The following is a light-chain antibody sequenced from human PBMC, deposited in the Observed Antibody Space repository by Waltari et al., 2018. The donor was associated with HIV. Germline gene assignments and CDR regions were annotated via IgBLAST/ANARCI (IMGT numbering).Light chain of an antibody. CDR2: STS. CDR3: LQHHDYPRT. J-gene: IGKJ2*01. CDR1: QDIRYD. Sequence: DIQMPQSPSSLSASVGDRITITCRASQDIRYDLGWYQQKPGIPPRRLIYSTSTLQSGVSSRFSGSGSGTEFTLKISSLQPEDSATYYCLQHHDYPRTFGQGTKLEI. V-gene: IGKV1-17*01.